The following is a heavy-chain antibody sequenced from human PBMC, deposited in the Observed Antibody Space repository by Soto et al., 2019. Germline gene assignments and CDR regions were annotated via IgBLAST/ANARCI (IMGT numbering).Heavy chain of an antibody. CDR2: IYHSGSA. Sequence: QVQLQESGPGLVKPSGTLSLTCAVSGGSVSSSNWWSWVRQSPGKVLEWMGEIYHSGSAHYNPSLKSRATISIDKSTKQFSLRLTSVTAADTAVYYCARVPGVVVSADDAFDIWGPGTRVIVSS. D-gene: IGHD2-21*02. CDR3: ARVPGVVVSADDAFDI. V-gene: IGHV4-4*02. CDR1: GGSVSSSNW. J-gene: IGHJ3*02.